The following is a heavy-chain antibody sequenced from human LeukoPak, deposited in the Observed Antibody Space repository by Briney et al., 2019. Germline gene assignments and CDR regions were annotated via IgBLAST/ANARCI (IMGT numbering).Heavy chain of an antibody. V-gene: IGHV4-39*07. J-gene: IGHJ4*02. CDR3: ARDPSIGDPN. CDR2: IYYSGST. Sequence: SETLSLTCTVSGGSISSSSYYWGWIRQPPGKGLEWIGSIYYSGSTYYNPSLKSRVTISVDTSKNQFSLKLSSVTAADTAVYYCARDPSIGDPNWGQGTLVTVSS. CDR1: GGSISSSSYY. D-gene: IGHD3-10*01.